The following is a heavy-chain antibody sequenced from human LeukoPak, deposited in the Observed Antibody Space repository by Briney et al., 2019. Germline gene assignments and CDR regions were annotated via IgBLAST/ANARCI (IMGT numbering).Heavy chain of an antibody. CDR1: GFTFSSYA. V-gene: IGHV3-23*01. Sequence: GGSLRLSCAASGFTFSSYAMSWVRQAPGKGLEWVSAISGSGGSTYYADSVKGRFTISRDNSKNTLYLQMNSLRAEDTAVYYCAKVPSVYCSSTSCYLDYWGQGTVVTVSS. CDR3: AKVPSVYCSSTSCYLDY. CDR2: ISGSGGST. D-gene: IGHD2-2*01. J-gene: IGHJ4*02.